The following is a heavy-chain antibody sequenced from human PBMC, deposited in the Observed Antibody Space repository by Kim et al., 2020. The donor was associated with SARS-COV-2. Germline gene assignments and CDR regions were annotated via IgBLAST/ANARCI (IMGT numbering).Heavy chain of an antibody. CDR3: AGRGLKGDYYYYGMDV. CDR2: IYPGDSDT. V-gene: IGHV5-51*01. Sequence: GESLQISCKGSGYSFTSYWIGWVRQMPGKGLEWMGIIYPGDSDTRYSPSFQGQVTISADKSISTAYLQWSSLKASDTAMYYCAGRGLKGDYYYYGMDVWGQGTTVTVSS. J-gene: IGHJ6*02. CDR1: GYSFTSYW. D-gene: IGHD3-10*01.